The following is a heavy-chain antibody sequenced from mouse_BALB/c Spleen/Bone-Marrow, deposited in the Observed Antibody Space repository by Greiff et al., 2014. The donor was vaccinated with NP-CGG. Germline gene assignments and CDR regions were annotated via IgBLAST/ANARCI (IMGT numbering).Heavy chain of an antibody. D-gene: IGHD4-1*01. CDR2: IDPANGNT. V-gene: IGHV14-3*02. J-gene: IGHJ4*01. Sequence: VQLQQSGAELVKPGASVKLSCTASGFNIKDTYMHWVKQRPEQGLEWIGRIDPANGNTKYDPTFQGKATITADTSSNPAYLQLSSLTSEDTAVYYCARWEYYAMDYWGQGTSVTVSS. CDR1: GFNIKDTY. CDR3: ARWEYYAMDY.